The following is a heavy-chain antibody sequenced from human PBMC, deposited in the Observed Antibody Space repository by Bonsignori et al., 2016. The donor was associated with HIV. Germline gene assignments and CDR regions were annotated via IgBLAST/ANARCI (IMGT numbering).Heavy chain of an antibody. CDR1: GFTFSSGW. D-gene: IGHD1-7*01. CDR2: IKPDGSEL. J-gene: IGHJ4*02. CDR3: ARYGLTGTTTD. V-gene: IGHV3-7*01. Sequence: EVQLVESGGGLVQPGGSLRLSCAASGFTFSSGWMSWVRQVPGKGLELVANIKPDGSELYRVDSVKGRFTISRDNAKNLLYLQMNNVRDEDTAVYYCARYGLTGTTTDWGQGTLVTVSS.